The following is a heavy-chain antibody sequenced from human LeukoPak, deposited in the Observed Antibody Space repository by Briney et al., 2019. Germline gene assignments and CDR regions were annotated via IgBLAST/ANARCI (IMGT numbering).Heavy chain of an antibody. V-gene: IGHV4-34*01. D-gene: IGHD3-10*01. Sequence: PSETLSLTCAVYGGSFSGYYWSWIRQPPGKGLEWIGEINHSGSTNYNPSLKSRVTISVDTSKNQFSLKLSSVTAADTAVYYCARGVKDTYYYGSGSQWAAFDIWGQGTMVTVSS. CDR2: INHSGST. CDR3: ARGVKDTYYYGSGSQWAAFDI. CDR1: GGSFSGYY. J-gene: IGHJ3*02.